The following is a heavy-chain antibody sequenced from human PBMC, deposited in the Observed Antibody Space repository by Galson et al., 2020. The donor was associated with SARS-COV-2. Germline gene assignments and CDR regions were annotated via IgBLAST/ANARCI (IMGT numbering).Heavy chain of an antibody. CDR1: GYTFTSYD. CDR2: MNPNSGNT. Sequence: ASVKVSCKASGYTFTSYDINWVRQATGQGLEWMGWMNPNSGNTGYAQKFQGRVTMTRNTSISTAYMELSSLRSEDTAVYYCARGNTITIFGVVEYYYYYYMDVWGKGTTVTVS. D-gene: IGHD3-3*01. V-gene: IGHV1-8*01. J-gene: IGHJ6*03. CDR3: ARGNTITIFGVVEYYYYYYMDV.